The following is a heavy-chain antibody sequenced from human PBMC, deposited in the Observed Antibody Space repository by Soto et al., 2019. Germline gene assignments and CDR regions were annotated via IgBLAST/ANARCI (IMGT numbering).Heavy chain of an antibody. Sequence: GGSLRLSCAASGFTFSNYWMSWVRQAPGRGLEWVANIKKDGSEKYYVDSVKGRFTISRDNAKNSLYLQVNSLRAEDTAVYYCARGDYYDIRGYYVAHWGQGTLVTVSS. J-gene: IGHJ4*02. CDR2: IKKDGSEK. CDR1: GFTFSNYW. D-gene: IGHD3-22*01. V-gene: IGHV3-7*04. CDR3: ARGDYYDIRGYYVAH.